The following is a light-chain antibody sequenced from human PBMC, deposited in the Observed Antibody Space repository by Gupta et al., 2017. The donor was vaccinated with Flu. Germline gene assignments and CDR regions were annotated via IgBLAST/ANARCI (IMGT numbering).Light chain of an antibody. V-gene: IGKV3-20*01. CDR2: GAS. CDR3: QQYGSSPPT. CDR1: QSISSSQ. J-gene: IGKJ1*01. Sequence: EIVLTRSPGTLSLSPGERATLSCRASQSISSSQLAWYQQEPGQAPRLLIYGASSRATGLPDRFSGSGSATYFTLTISRLAPEDFAVYYCQQYGSSPPTFGRGTKVEI.